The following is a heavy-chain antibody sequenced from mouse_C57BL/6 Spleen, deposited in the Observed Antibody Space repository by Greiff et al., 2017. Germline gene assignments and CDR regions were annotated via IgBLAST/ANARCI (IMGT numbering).Heavy chain of an antibody. J-gene: IGHJ1*03. CDR2: IDPTSGGT. D-gene: IGHD1-2*01. Sequence: QVQLQQPGAELVMPGASVKLSCKASGYTFTSYWMHWVKQRPGRGLEWIGRIDPTSGGTNYNEKFKSKSTLTVDNPSTTAYMQLSSLTSEDSAVYCCARVRLLRPFEVWGTGTTVTVSS. CDR3: ARVRLLRPFEV. CDR1: GYTFTSYW. V-gene: IGHV1-72*01.